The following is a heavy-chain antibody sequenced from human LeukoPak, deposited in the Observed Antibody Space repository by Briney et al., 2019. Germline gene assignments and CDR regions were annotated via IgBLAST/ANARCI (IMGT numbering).Heavy chain of an antibody. CDR2: IIPYYGNT. V-gene: IGHV1-18*01. CDR3: ARLPRLLSFGDLNDNWFDP. D-gene: IGHD3-10*01. Sequence: ASVKVSCKASGYTFTSYGISWVRQAPGQGLEWMGWIIPYYGNTNYAQKLQGRVTMTTDTSTSTAYMELRSLRSDDAAVYYCARLPRLLSFGDLNDNWFDPWGKGTLVTVSS. J-gene: IGHJ5*02. CDR1: GYTFTSYG.